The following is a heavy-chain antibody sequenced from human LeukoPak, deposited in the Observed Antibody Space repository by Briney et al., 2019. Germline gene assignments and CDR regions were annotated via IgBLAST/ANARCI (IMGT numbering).Heavy chain of an antibody. J-gene: IGHJ1*01. Sequence: SETLSLTCAVYGGSFSGYYWSWIRQPPGKGLEWIGYIYYSGSTYYNPSLKSRVTISVDTSKNQFSLKLSSVTAADTAVYYCARSLYGDYGYFQHWGQGTLVTVSS. CDR2: IYYSGST. D-gene: IGHD4-17*01. V-gene: IGHV4-34*01. CDR3: ARSLYGDYGYFQH. CDR1: GGSFSGYY.